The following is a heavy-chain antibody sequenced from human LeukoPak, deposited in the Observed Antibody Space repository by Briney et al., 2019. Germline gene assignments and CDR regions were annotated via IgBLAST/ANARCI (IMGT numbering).Heavy chain of an antibody. CDR3: ARDSSTEHFDMDV. D-gene: IGHD6-6*01. Sequence: SETLSLTCTVSGGSISSCSYYWGWIRQPPGKGLEWIGSIYYSGSTYYNPSLKSRVTISVDTSKNQFSLKLSSVTAADTAVYYCARDSSTEHFDMDVWGKGTTVIVSS. V-gene: IGHV4-39*07. CDR2: IYYSGST. J-gene: IGHJ6*03. CDR1: GGSISSCSYY.